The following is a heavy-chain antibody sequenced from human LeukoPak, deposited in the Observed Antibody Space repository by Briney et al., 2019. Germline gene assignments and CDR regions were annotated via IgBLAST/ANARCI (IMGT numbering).Heavy chain of an antibody. CDR1: GGSINTSSYF. CDR3: ARDKRPFDY. CDR2: IYYSGST. J-gene: IGHJ4*02. Sequence: SETLSLTCTVSGGSINTSSYFWGWIRQPPGKGLEWIGNIYYSGSTYYNPSLRSRVTISVDTSKNQFSLRLSSVTAADTAVYYCARDKRPFDYWGQGTLVTVSS. V-gene: IGHV4-39*01. D-gene: IGHD6-6*01.